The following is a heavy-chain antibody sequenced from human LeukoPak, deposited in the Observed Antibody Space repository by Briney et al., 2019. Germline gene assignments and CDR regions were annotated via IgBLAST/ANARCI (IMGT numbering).Heavy chain of an antibody. CDR2: IYPGDSDT. CDR3: ARWDAGYCTNGVCQQNYYYYMDV. V-gene: IGHV5-51*01. D-gene: IGHD2-8*01. Sequence: PGESLKISCKGSGYSFTSYWIGWVRQMPGKGLEWMGIIYPGDSDTRYSPSFQGQVTISADKSISTAYLQWSSLKASDTAMYYCARWDAGYCTNGVCQQNYYYYMDVWGKGTTVTVSS. J-gene: IGHJ6*03. CDR1: GYSFTSYW.